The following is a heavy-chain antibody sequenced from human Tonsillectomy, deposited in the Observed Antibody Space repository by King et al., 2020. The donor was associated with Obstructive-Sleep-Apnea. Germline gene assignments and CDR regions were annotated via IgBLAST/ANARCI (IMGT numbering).Heavy chain of an antibody. D-gene: IGHD3-10*01. Sequence: QVQLVESGGGVVQPGRSLRLSCAASGFTFSAYGMHWVRQAPGKGLEWVAVISYDGSNKYYADSVKGRFTISRDNSKNTLYLQMNSLRPEDTAVYYCAKDFAWFGGPRVAFDIWGQGTMVTVSS. CDR3: AKDFAWFGGPRVAFDI. CDR2: ISYDGSNK. CDR1: GFTFSAYG. J-gene: IGHJ3*02. V-gene: IGHV3-30*18.